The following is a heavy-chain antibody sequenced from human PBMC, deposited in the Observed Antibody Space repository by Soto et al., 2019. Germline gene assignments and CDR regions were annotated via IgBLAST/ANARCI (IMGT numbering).Heavy chain of an antibody. CDR1: GLTFSGYS. CDR3: ARFETVTPTESDH. CDR2: ISGSGPYI. D-gene: IGHD4-17*01. J-gene: IGHJ4*02. Sequence: GGSLRLSCTASGLTFSGYSFNWVRQAPGKGLEWVSSISGSGPYILYADSVKGRFTISRDDAKNSVYLQMSSLRADDTAVYYCARFETVTPTESDHWGQGTLVTVSS. V-gene: IGHV3-21*06.